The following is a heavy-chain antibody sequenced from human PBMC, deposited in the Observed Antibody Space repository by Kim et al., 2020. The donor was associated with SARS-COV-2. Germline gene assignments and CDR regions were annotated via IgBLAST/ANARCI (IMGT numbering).Heavy chain of an antibody. Sequence: THNPSLKGRVTMSVDTSKNQFSLKLSAVTAADTAVYYCAVSRYSGYPFDYWGQGTLVTVSS. D-gene: IGHD5-12*01. CDR3: AVSRYSGYPFDY. J-gene: IGHJ4*02. V-gene: IGHV4-4*07.